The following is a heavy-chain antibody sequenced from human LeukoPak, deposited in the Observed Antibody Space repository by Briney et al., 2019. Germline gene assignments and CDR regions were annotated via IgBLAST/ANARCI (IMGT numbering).Heavy chain of an antibody. CDR1: GGSISSSSYY. Sequence: MPSETLSLTCTVSGGSISSSSYYWGWIRQPPGKGLEWIGSIYYSGSTYYNPSLKSRVTISVDTSKNQFSLKLSSVTAADTAVYYCARGKKAAGVDYWGQGTLVTVSS. J-gene: IGHJ4*02. CDR3: ARGKKAAGVDY. D-gene: IGHD6-13*01. V-gene: IGHV4-39*07. CDR2: IYYSGST.